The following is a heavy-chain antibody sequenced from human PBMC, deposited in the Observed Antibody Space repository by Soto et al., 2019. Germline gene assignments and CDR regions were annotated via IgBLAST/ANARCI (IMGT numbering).Heavy chain of an antibody. J-gene: IGHJ5*02. D-gene: IGHD5-18*01. Sequence: SGPTLVNPTQTLTLTCTFSGFSLSTSGVGVGWIRQPPGKALEWLALIYWNDDKRYSPSLKSRLTITKDTSKNQVVLTMTNMDPVDTATYYXAHRTIGIQLWPNWSDPWGQGTLVTVSS. CDR2: IYWNDDK. CDR3: AHRTIGIQLWPNWSDP. CDR1: GFSLSTSGVG. V-gene: IGHV2-5*01.